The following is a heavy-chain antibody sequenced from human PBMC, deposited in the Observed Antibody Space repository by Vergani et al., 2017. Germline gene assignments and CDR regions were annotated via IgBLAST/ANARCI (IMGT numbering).Heavy chain of an antibody. D-gene: IGHD1-26*01. Sequence: QVQLVESGGGVVQPGRSLRLSCTASGFKFNSYGMHWVRQAPGKGLEWIALIRYDGNDKYYADSVKGRFTVSRENFQNKLFLQMDSLRVEDTATYYCTRAELSDFWGQGTLVTVSS. J-gene: IGHJ4*02. CDR1: GFKFNSYG. CDR2: IRYDGNDK. CDR3: TRAELSDF. V-gene: IGHV3-33*01.